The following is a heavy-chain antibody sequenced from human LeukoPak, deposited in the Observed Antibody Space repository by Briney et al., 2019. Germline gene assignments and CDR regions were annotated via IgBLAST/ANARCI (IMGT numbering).Heavy chain of an antibody. D-gene: IGHD2-15*01. V-gene: IGHV4-30-2*01. CDR3: ARGRRGIVVVVAATRFHFDY. CDR2: IYHSGST. Sequence: PSQTLSLTCAVSGGSISSGGYSWSWIRQPPGKGLEWIGYIYHSGSTYYNPSLKSRVTISVDRSKNQFSLKLSSVTAADTAVYYCARGRRGIVVVVAATRFHFDYWGQGTLVTVSS. CDR1: GGSISSGGYS. J-gene: IGHJ4*02.